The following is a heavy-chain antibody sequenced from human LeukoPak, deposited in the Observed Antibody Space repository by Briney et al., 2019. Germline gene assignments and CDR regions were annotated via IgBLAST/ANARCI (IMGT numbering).Heavy chain of an antibody. Sequence: GGSLRLSCAASGFTFSSYSMNWVRQAPGKGLEWVSSISSSSSYIYYADSVKGRFTISRDNSKNTLYLQMNSLGAEDTAVYYCARDLYDSNQLDYWGQGTLVTVSS. CDR1: GFTFSSYS. D-gene: IGHD3-22*01. CDR3: ARDLYDSNQLDY. CDR2: ISSSSSYI. J-gene: IGHJ4*02. V-gene: IGHV3-21*01.